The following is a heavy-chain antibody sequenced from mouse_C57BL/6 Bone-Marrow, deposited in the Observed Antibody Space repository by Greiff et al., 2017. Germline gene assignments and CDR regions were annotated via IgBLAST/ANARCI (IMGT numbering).Heavy chain of an antibody. CDR3: ARNTLRRCGYYFDY. J-gene: IGHJ2*01. D-gene: IGHD1-1*01. CDR1: GFTFSDYG. V-gene: IGHV5-17*01. Sequence: EVKVVESGGGLVKPGGSLKLSCAASGFTFSDYGMHWVRQAPEKGLEWVAYISSGSSTIYYADTVKGRFTISRDNAKNTLFLQMTSLRSEDTAMYYGARNTLRRCGYYFDYWGQGTTLTVSS. CDR2: ISSGSSTI.